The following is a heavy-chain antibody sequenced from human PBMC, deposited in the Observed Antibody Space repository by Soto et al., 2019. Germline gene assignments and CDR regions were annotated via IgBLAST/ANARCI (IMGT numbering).Heavy chain of an antibody. CDR2: IDPSDSYT. CDR3: ARLGVAAAGTRYYYYGMDV. J-gene: IGHJ6*02. Sequence: GESLKISCKGSGYSFTSYWISWVRQMPGKGLEWMGRIDPSDSYTNYSPSFQGHVTISADKSISTAYLQWSSLKASDTAMYYCARLGVAAAGTRYYYYGMDVWGQGTTVTASS. CDR1: GYSFTSYW. D-gene: IGHD6-13*01. V-gene: IGHV5-10-1*01.